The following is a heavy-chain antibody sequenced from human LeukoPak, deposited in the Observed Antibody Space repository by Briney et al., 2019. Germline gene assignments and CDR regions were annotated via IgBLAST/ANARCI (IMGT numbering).Heavy chain of an antibody. V-gene: IGHV1-18*01. CDR1: GYTFTSYG. CDR2: ISAYNGNT. D-gene: IGHD5-18*01. J-gene: IGHJ4*02. CDR3: ARGGFDTAMVNYFDY. Sequence: ASVKVSCKASGYTFTSYGISWVRQAPGQGLEWMGWISAYNGNTNYAQELQGRVTMTTDTSTSTAYVELRSLRSDDTAVYYCARGGFDTAMVNYFDYWGQGTLVTVSP.